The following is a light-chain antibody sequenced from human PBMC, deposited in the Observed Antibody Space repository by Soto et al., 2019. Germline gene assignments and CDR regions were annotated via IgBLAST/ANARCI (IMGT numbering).Light chain of an antibody. V-gene: IGKV3-11*01. Sequence: EIVLTQSPATLSLFPGERATLSCRASQSVSSYLAWYQQKPGQAPRLLIYEASNRATGIPARFSGSGSGTDFTLTISSLEPEDFAVYYCQQRKNWPPLTFGGGTKVEIK. CDR3: QQRKNWPPLT. CDR2: EAS. CDR1: QSVSSY. J-gene: IGKJ4*01.